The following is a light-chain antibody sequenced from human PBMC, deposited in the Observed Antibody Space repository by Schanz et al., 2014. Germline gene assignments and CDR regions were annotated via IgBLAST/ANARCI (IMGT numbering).Light chain of an antibody. J-gene: IGLJ3*02. Sequence: QSVLTQPPSTSGTPGQRVTISCSGSSSNIGSNTVNWYQQVPGTAPKLLIYGNNQRPSGVPGRFSGSKSGTSASLAISGLQSEDEAEYYCAAWDDSLNGWVFGGGTKLTVL. CDR2: GNN. CDR1: SSNIGSNT. CDR3: AAWDDSLNGWV. V-gene: IGLV1-44*01.